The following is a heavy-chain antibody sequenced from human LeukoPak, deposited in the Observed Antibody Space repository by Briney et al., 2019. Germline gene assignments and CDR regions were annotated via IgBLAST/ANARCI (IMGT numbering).Heavy chain of an antibody. Sequence: PGRSLRLSCAASGLTFSSYGMHWVRQAPGKGLEWVAVISYDGSNKYYADSVKGRFTISRDNSKNTLYLQMNSLRAEDTAVYYCVKGWERPDYWGQGTLVTVSS. J-gene: IGHJ4*02. CDR1: GLTFSSYG. V-gene: IGHV3-30*18. CDR3: VKGWERPDY. D-gene: IGHD1-26*01. CDR2: ISYDGSNK.